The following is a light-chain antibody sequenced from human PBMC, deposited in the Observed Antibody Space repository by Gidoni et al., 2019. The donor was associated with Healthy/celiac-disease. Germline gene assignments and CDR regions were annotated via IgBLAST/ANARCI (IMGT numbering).Light chain of an antibody. Sequence: QSVLTQPPSVSAPPGQKVTISCSGSSSNIGDNSVSWYQQFPGTAPKLLIYDKDKRPSGIPDRFSGSKSGASATLGITGLQPGDEADYYCGTWDNGLSAVLFGGGTRLTVL. CDR3: GTWDNGLSAVL. V-gene: IGLV1-51*01. CDR2: DKD. J-gene: IGLJ2*01. CDR1: SSNIGDNS.